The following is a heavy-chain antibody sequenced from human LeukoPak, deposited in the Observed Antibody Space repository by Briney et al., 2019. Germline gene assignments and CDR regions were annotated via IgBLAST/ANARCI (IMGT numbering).Heavy chain of an antibody. D-gene: IGHD6-13*01. CDR3: AKDRGIAAAGPDY. CDR2: ISWNSGSI. V-gene: IGHV3-9*01. J-gene: IGHJ4*02. CDR1: GFTFDDYA. Sequence: GGSLRLSCAASGFTFDDYAMHWVRQAPGKGLEWVSGISWNSGSIGYADSVKGQFTISRDNAKNSLYLQMNSLRAEDTALYYCAKDRGIAAAGPDYWGQGTLVTVSS.